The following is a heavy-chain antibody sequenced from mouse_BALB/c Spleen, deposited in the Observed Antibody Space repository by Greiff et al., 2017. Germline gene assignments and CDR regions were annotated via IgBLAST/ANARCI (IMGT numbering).Heavy chain of an antibody. D-gene: IGHD2-3*01. CDR3: ANGYYNYAMDY. CDR2: ISDGGSYT. V-gene: IGHV5-4*02. Sequence: EVKLMESGGGLVMPGGSLKLSCAASGFTFSDYYMYWVRQTPEKRLEWVATISDGGSYTYYPDSVKGRFTISRDNAKNNLYLQMSSLKSEDTAMYYCANGYYNYAMDYWGQGTSVTVSS. CDR1: GFTFSDYY. J-gene: IGHJ4*01.